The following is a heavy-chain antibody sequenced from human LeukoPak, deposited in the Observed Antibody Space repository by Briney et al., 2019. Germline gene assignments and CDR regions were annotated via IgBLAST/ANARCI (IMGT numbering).Heavy chain of an antibody. V-gene: IGHV3-33*01. Sequence: GRSLRLSCAASGFTFSSYGMHWVRQAPGKGLEWVAVIWYDGSNKYYADPVKGRFTISRDNSKNTLYLQMNSLRAEDTAVYYCAREEVVAATAWFDYWGQGTLVTVSS. D-gene: IGHD2-15*01. CDR3: AREEVVAATAWFDY. CDR1: GFTFSSYG. J-gene: IGHJ4*02. CDR2: IWYDGSNK.